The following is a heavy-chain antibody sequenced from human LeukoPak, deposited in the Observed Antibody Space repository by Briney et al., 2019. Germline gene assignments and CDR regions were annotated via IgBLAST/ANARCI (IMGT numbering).Heavy chain of an antibody. J-gene: IGHJ6*03. CDR2: ISHSGNT. Sequence: ASETLSLTCTVSGGSISGSISSYYWNWIRQSPGKGLEWIGYISHSGNTNYNPSLKSRVTISLDTSKNQFSLKLSSVTAADTAVYYCARKGWSPRYYYMDVWGKGTTVTVSS. V-gene: IGHV4-61*01. CDR3: ARKGWSPRYYYMDV. CDR1: GGSISGSISSYY. D-gene: IGHD2-15*01.